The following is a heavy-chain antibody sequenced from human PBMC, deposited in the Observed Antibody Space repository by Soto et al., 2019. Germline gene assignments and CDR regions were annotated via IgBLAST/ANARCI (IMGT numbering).Heavy chain of an antibody. CDR2: IIPVFGTP. Sequence: QVQLVQSGAEVKKPGSSLKVSCKASGGTFTNYAFGWVRQAPGQGLEWMGGIIPVFGTPDYAQKFQGRVTITADESTRTASMELSSLRSDDTAVYYCARERSVGYCITTTCPKPFYYYAMDVWGQGTTVTVSS. V-gene: IGHV1-69*12. CDR1: GGTFTNYA. J-gene: IGHJ6*02. D-gene: IGHD2-2*01. CDR3: ARERSVGYCITTTCPKPFYYYAMDV.